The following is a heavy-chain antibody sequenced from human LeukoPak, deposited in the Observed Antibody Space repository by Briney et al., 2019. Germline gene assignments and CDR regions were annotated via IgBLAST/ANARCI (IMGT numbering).Heavy chain of an antibody. CDR1: EFTFSSYA. D-gene: IGHD2-15*01. J-gene: IGHJ4*02. V-gene: IGHV3-23*01. CDR3: AKGGSGSSYSRSDY. Sequence: GGSLRLSCAASEFTFSSYAMQWVRQAPGKGLEWVSAISGSGGSTYYTDSVKGRFTISTDNSKNTLYLQMNSLRAEDTAVYYCAKGGSGSSYSRSDYWGQGTLVTVSS. CDR2: ISGSGGST.